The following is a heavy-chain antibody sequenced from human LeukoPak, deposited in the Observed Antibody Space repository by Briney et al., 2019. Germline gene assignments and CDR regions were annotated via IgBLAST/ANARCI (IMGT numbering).Heavy chain of an antibody. V-gene: IGHV3-21*01. Sequence: GGSLRLSCAASGFTFSCYSMNWVRQAPGKGLEWVSSISSSSSYIYYADSVKGRFTISRDNAKNSLYLQMNSLRAEDTAVYYCARDSGSGSWPTYYFDYWGQGTLVTVSS. CDR2: ISSSSSYI. CDR3: ARDSGSGSWPTYYFDY. D-gene: IGHD3-10*01. J-gene: IGHJ4*02. CDR1: GFTFSCYS.